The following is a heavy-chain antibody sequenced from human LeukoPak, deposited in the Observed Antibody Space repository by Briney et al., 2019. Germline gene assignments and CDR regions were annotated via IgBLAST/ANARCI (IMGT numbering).Heavy chain of an antibody. CDR2: INPNSGGT. Sequence: ASVKVSCKASGYTFTGYYMHWVRQAPGQGLEWMGWINPNSGGTNYAQKFQGRVTMTRDTSISTAYMELSRLRSDNTAVYYCARSAGTVVVAAPNRPFDYWGQGTLVTVSS. CDR3: ARSAGTVVVAAPNRPFDY. V-gene: IGHV1-2*02. CDR1: GYTFTGYY. D-gene: IGHD2-15*01. J-gene: IGHJ4*02.